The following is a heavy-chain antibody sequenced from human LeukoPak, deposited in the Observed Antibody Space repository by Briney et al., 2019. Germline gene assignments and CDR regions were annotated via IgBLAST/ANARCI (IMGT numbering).Heavy chain of an antibody. CDR2: IYYSGTT. J-gene: IGHJ3*02. Sequence: SETLSLTCTVSGGSIDSDYWSRIRQPPGKGLEWMGNIYYSGTTGYNPSLKSRVIISLDMSKNQFSLRLSSVTAADTAVYYCARRKSDWLLDGFDIWGQGTLVTVSS. CDR3: ARRKSDWLLDGFDI. D-gene: IGHD3-9*01. CDR1: GGSIDSDY. V-gene: IGHV4-59*08.